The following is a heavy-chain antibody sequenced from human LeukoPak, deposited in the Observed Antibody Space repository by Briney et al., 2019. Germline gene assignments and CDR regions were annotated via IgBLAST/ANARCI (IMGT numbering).Heavy chain of an antibody. CDR1: GYTFTSYY. Sequence: ASVKVSCKASGYTFTSYYMHWVRQAPGQGLEWMGIINPSGGSTSYARKFQGRVTMTRDTSTSTVYMELSSLRSEDTAVYYCARFAGIAAAGTHIDYWGQGTLVTVSS. J-gene: IGHJ4*02. V-gene: IGHV1-46*01. D-gene: IGHD6-13*01. CDR3: ARFAGIAAAGTHIDY. CDR2: INPSGGST.